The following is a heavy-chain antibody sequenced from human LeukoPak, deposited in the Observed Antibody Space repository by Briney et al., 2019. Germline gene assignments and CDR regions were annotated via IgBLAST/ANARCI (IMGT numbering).Heavy chain of an antibody. V-gene: IGHV3-23*03. CDR3: ARRGTLAATGNWFDP. Sequence: GGSLRLSCAASGFTFSSYAMSWVRQAPGKGLEWVSVIYSGGSTYYADSVKGRFTISRDNAKNSLYLQMNSLRAEDTAVHYCARRGTLAATGNWFDPWGQGTLVTVSS. J-gene: IGHJ5*02. D-gene: IGHD6-13*01. CDR1: GFTFSSYA. CDR2: IYSGGST.